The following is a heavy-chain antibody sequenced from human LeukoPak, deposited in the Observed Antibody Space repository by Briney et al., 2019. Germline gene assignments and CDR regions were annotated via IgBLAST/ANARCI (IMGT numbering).Heavy chain of an antibody. D-gene: IGHD1-14*01. V-gene: IGHV4-61*05. CDR1: GGSISSSSYY. J-gene: IGHJ4*02. CDR2: IHYSGYI. Sequence: NPSETLSLTCTVSGGSISSSSYYWSWLRQPPEKGLEWIAYIHYSGYINYNPSLRGRSTISLDTSKNQMSLRLNSVTAADTAVYYCARHTPERTGGDFDYWGQGMLATVSS. CDR3: ARHTPERTGGDFDY.